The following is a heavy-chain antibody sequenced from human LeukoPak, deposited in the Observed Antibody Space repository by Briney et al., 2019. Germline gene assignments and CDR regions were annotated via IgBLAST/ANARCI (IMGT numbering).Heavy chain of an antibody. CDR1: GYTFTSYG. Sequence: ASVKVSCKASGYTFTSYGISWVQQAPGQGLEWMGWISAYNGNTNYAQKLQGRVTMTTDTSTSTAYMELRSLRSDDTAVYYCAREATYSGYDRLDYWGQGTLVTVSS. D-gene: IGHD5-12*01. CDR3: AREATYSGYDRLDY. V-gene: IGHV1-18*04. J-gene: IGHJ4*02. CDR2: ISAYNGNT.